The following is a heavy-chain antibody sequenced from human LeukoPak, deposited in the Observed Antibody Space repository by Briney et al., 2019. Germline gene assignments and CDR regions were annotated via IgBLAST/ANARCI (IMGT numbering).Heavy chain of an antibody. CDR3: ATLGATLQH. V-gene: IGHV1-69*05. CDR2: IIPIFGTA. J-gene: IGHJ1*01. CDR1: GYTFTSYG. Sequence: EASVKVSCKASGYTFTSYGISWVRQAPGQGLEWMGGIIPIFGTANYAQKFQGRVTITTDESTSTAYMELSSLRSEDTAVYYCATLGATLQHWGQGTLVTVSS. D-gene: IGHD1-26*01.